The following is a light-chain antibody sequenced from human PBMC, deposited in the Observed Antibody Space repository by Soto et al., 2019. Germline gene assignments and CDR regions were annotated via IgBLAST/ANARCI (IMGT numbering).Light chain of an antibody. CDR3: QQYGSSPPMFT. V-gene: IGKV3-20*01. CDR2: GAS. J-gene: IGKJ2*01. CDR1: QSVSSSY. Sequence: EIVLTQSPGTLSLSPGERATLSCRASQSVSSSYLAWYQHKPGQAPRLLIYGASSRATGIPERFSGSGSGTDFTLTISRLEPEDFAVYYCQQYGSSPPMFTFGQGTKLEIK.